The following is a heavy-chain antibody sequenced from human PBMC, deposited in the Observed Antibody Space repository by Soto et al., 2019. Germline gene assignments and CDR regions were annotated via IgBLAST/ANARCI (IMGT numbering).Heavy chain of an antibody. Sequence: ASVKVSCKASGYTFTSYGSSWVRQAPGQGLEWMGWISAYNGNTNYAQKLQSRVTMTTDTSTSTAYMELRSLRSDDTAVYYCARETYYYDSSGYNDAFYIWGQGTMVTVSS. CDR3: ARETYYYDSSGYNDAFYI. CDR2: ISAYNGNT. V-gene: IGHV1-18*01. D-gene: IGHD3-22*01. CDR1: GYTFTSYG. J-gene: IGHJ3*02.